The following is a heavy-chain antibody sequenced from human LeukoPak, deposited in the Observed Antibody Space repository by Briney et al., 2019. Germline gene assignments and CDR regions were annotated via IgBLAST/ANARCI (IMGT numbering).Heavy chain of an antibody. D-gene: IGHD2-15*01. V-gene: IGHV3-53*01. CDR3: AGWRRRRGAFDI. CDR2: IYSGGST. CDR1: GFSFSSSG. J-gene: IGHJ3*02. Sequence: GGSLRLSCAASGFSFSSSGMNWVRQAPGKGLEWVSVIYSGGSTYYADSVKGRFTISRDNSKNTLYLQMNSLRAEDTAVYYCAGWRRRRGAFDIWGQGTMVTVSS.